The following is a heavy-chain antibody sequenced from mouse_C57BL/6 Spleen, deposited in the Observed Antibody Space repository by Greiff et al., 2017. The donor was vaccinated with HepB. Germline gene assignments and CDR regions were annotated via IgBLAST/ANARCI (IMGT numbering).Heavy chain of an antibody. CDR2: ISYDGSN. V-gene: IGHV3-6*01. D-gene: IGHD1-1*01. Sequence: EVKLQESGPGLVKPSQSLSLTCSVTGYSITSGYYWNWIRQFPGNKLEWMGYISYDGSNNYNPSLKNRISITRDTSKNQFFLKLNAVTTEDTATYYCARGEATEFAYWGQGTLVTVSA. CDR3: ARGEATEFAY. J-gene: IGHJ3*01. CDR1: GYSITSGYY.